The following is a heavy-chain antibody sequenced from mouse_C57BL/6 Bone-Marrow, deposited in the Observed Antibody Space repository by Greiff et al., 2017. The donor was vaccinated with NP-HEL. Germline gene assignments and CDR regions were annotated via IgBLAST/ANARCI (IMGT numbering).Heavy chain of an antibody. CDR2: ILPGSGST. Sequence: QVQLKQSGAELMKPGASVKLSCKATGYTFTGYWIEWVKQRPGHGLEWIGEILPGSGSTNYTEKFKGKATFTADTSSNTAYMQISSLTTEDSAIYISARDNYGSRYWYCDVCGTETTVTVSS. CDR3: ARDNYGSRYWYCDV. J-gene: IGHJ1*03. CDR1: GYTFTGYW. V-gene: IGHV1-9*01. D-gene: IGHD1-1*01.